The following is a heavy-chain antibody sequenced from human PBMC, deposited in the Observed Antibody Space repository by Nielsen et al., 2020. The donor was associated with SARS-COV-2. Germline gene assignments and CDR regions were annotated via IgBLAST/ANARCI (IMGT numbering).Heavy chain of an antibody. V-gene: IGHV4-59*12. D-gene: IGHD3-10*01. Sequence: GSLRLSCNVSGDSISSYYCTWIRQPPGKGLEWIGYIYYSGSTNYNPSLKSRVTISLGTSKRQFSLKLTSVTAADTAVYYCARKSWFWYVDLWGRGTLVNVSS. CDR2: IYYSGST. CDR1: GDSISSYY. J-gene: IGHJ2*01. CDR3: ARKSWFWYVDL.